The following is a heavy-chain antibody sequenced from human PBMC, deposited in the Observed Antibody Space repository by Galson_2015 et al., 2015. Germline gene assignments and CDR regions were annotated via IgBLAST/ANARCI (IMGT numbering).Heavy chain of an antibody. D-gene: IGHD3-10*01. Sequence: CAISGDSVSSNSAAWNWIRQSPSRGLEWLGRTYYRSKWYNGYAASVKGRITINSDTSKNQFSLQLNSVTPEDTAVYYCARMVGDSPDSWGQGTLVTVSS. J-gene: IGHJ5*01. CDR1: GDSVSSNSAA. V-gene: IGHV6-1*01. CDR3: ARMVGDSPDS. CDR2: TYYRSKWYN.